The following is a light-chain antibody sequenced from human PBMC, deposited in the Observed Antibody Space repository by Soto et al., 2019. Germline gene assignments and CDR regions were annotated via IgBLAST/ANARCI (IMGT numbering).Light chain of an antibody. CDR2: KAS. CDR3: QQYGSSRT. J-gene: IGKJ1*01. CDR1: QSIGRW. Sequence: DIQMTQSPSTLSASVGDTVTVTCRASQSIGRWLAWYQQKPGKAPKLLIYKASTLKSGVPSRFSGSGSGTDFTLTISRLEPEDFAVYYCQQYGSSRTFGQGTKGDIK. V-gene: IGKV1-5*03.